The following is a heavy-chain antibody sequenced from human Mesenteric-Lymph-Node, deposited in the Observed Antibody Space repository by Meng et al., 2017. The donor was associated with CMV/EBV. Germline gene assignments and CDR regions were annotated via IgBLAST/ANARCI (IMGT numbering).Heavy chain of an antibody. CDR3: AKDEFSYYDFWSGYFFVTPSKDYYYYYGMDV. CDR1: GFTFSSYG. CDR2: IWYDGSNK. J-gene: IGHJ6*02. Sequence: GESLKISCAASGFTFSSYGMHWVRQAPGKGLEWVAVIWYDGSNKYYADSVKGRFTISRDNSKNTLYLQMNSLRAEDTAVYYCAKDEFSYYDFWSGYFFVTPSKDYYYYYGMDVWGQGTTVTVSS. V-gene: IGHV3-33*06. D-gene: IGHD3-3*01.